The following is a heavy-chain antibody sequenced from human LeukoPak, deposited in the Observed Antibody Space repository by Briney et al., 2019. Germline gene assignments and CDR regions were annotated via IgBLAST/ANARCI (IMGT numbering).Heavy chain of an antibody. J-gene: IGHJ6*03. V-gene: IGHV3-21*01. CDR1: GFTFSNYN. CDR2: IISTSSYI. D-gene: IGHD1-26*01. CDR3: ARDPYSGSYGNYYYYYMDV. Sequence: GGSLRLSCAASGFTFSNYNMNWVRQAPGKGLEWISSIISTSSYIYYADSVRGRFTISRDNAKNSLYLQMHSLRAEDTALYFCARDPYSGSYGNYYYYYMDVWGKGTTVTISS.